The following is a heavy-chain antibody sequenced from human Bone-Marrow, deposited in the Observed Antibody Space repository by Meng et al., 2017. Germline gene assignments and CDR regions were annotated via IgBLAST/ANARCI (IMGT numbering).Heavy chain of an antibody. J-gene: IGHJ5*02. D-gene: IGHD2-21*02. V-gene: IGHV7-4-1*02. CDR1: GYTFTSYA. Sequence: QGRLVESGSELKKPGASVKVSCKASGYTFTSYAMNWVRQAPGQGLEWMGWINTNTGNPTYAQGFTGRFVFSLDTSVSTAYLQISSLKAEDTAVYYCARAYCGGDCYVSGWFDPWGQGTLVTVSS. CDR3: ARAYCGGDCYVSGWFDP. CDR2: INTNTGNP.